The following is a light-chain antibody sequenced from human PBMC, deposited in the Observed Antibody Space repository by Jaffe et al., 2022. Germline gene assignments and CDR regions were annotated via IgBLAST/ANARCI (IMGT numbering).Light chain of an antibody. CDR3: QQYDNLIPLT. CDR1: QDIRNH. J-gene: IGKJ4*01. V-gene: IGKV1-33*01. Sequence: DIQMTQSPSSLSASVGDRVTITCQATQDIRNHLNWYQQKAGKAPKLLIYDASNLGTGVPSRFSGSGSGTDFTFTISSLQSEDIATYYCQQYDNLIPLTFGGGTKVEIK. CDR2: DAS.